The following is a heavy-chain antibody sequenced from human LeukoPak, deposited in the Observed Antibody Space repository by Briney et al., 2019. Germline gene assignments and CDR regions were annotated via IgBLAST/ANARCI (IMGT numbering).Heavy chain of an antibody. Sequence: PSETLSLTCTVSGGSISSSSYYWGWIRQPPGKGLEWIGSIYYSGSTYYNPSLKSRVAISADTSKIQFSLKLSSVTAADTAVYYCARALPGYSYGPSPDFDYWGQGTLVTVSS. CDR2: IYYSGST. CDR1: GGSISSSSYY. CDR3: ARALPGYSYGPSPDFDY. J-gene: IGHJ4*02. V-gene: IGHV4-39*07. D-gene: IGHD5-18*01.